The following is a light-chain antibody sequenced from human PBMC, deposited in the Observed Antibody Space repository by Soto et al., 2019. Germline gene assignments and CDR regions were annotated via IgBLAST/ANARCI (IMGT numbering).Light chain of an antibody. J-gene: IGLJ1*01. V-gene: IGLV1-47*01. CDR1: SSNIGSNY. CDR3: AAWDDSLSGRYV. CDR2: RNN. Sequence: QSVLTQPPSASGTPGQRVTISCCGSSSNIGSNYVYWYQQLPGTAPKLLIYRNNQRPSGVPDRFSGSKSGTSASLAISGLRSEDEADYYCAAWDDSLSGRYVFGTGTKVTVL.